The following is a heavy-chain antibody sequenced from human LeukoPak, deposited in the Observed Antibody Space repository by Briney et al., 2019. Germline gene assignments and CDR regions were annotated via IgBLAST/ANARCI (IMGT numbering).Heavy chain of an antibody. CDR2: MNPNSGNT. CDR1: GYTFTGYY. J-gene: IGHJ6*03. CDR3: ARGYSGYDYYYYYYMDV. Sequence: ASVKVSCKASGYTFTGYYMHWVRQAPGQGLEWMGWMNPNSGNTGYAQKFQGRVTMTRNTSISTAYMELSSLRSEDTAVYYCARGYSGYDYYYYYYMDVWGKGTTVTISS. V-gene: IGHV1-8*02. D-gene: IGHD5-12*01.